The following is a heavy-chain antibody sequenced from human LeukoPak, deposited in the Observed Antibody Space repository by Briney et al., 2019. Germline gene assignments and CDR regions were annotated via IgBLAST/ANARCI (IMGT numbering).Heavy chain of an antibody. D-gene: IGHD3-22*01. CDR3: ARGLSDSSGYYYGGRFDP. CDR1: GGSISSYY. J-gene: IGHJ5*02. CDR2: IYYSKST. V-gene: IGHV4-59*01. Sequence: SETLSLTCTVSGGSISSYYSSWIRQPPGKGLEWIGYIYYSKSTNYNPSLKSRVTISGDTSKNQFSLKLSSVTAADTAVYYCARGLSDSSGYYYGGRFDPWGQGTLVTVSS.